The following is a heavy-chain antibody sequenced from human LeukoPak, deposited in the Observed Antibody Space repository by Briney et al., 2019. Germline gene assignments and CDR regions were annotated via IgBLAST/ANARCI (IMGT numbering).Heavy chain of an antibody. Sequence: SETLSLTCTVSGGSISSYYWGWIRQPPGKGLEWIGYIYTSGSTNYNPSLKSRVTISVDTSKNQFSLKLSSVTAADTAVYYCARLRYCSSTSCSYEGYNWFDPWGQGTLVTVSS. CDR3: ARLRYCSSTSCSYEGYNWFDP. CDR1: GGSISSYY. CDR2: IYTSGST. D-gene: IGHD2-2*01. V-gene: IGHV4-4*09. J-gene: IGHJ5*02.